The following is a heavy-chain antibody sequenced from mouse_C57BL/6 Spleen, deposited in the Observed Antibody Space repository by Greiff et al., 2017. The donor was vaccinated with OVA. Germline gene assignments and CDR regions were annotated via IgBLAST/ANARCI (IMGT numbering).Heavy chain of an antibody. V-gene: IGHV5-4*01. Sequence: EVQGVESGGGLVKPGGSLKLSCAASGFTFSSYAMSWVRQTPEKRLEWVATISDGGSYTYYPDNVKGRFTISRDNAKNNLYLQMSHLKSEDTAVYYCARGGYGRENFFAYWGQGTLVTVSA. J-gene: IGHJ3*01. CDR2: ISDGGSYT. D-gene: IGHD1-1*01. CDR1: GFTFSSYA. CDR3: ARGGYGRENFFAY.